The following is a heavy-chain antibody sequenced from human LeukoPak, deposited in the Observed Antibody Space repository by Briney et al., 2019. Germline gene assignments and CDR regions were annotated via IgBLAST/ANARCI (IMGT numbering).Heavy chain of an antibody. CDR1: NYSISNSLY. J-gene: IGHJ6*03. CDR2: IYRSGST. CDR3: ARGTYGYYMDV. D-gene: IGHD4-17*01. V-gene: IGHV4-38-2*02. Sequence: SETLSLTCSGSNYSISNSLYWGWLRQPPGKGLEWVGSIYRSGSTFYNPSLKSRVTISLDTSKNQFSLKLSSVTAADTAVYFCARGTYGYYMDVWGKGTTVTVSS.